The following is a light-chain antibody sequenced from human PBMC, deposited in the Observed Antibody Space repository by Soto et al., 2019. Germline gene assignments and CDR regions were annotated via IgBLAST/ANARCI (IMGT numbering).Light chain of an antibody. CDR3: QQRGT. Sequence: TQSPSTLSASDGDRGTITCRASQSISSYLAWYQQKPGQPPRLLIYDASKRATGIPARFSGSGSGTDFTLTISSLEPEDFAVYYCQQRGTFGGGTKVDIK. J-gene: IGKJ4*01. V-gene: IGKV3-11*01. CDR1: QSISSY. CDR2: DAS.